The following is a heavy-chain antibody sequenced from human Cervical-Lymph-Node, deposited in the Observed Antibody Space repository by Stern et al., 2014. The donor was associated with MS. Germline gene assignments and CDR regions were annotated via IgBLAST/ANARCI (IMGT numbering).Heavy chain of an antibody. D-gene: IGHD5/OR15-5a*01. CDR2: IRSKAYGATV. J-gene: IGHJ4*02. Sequence: EVQLVQSGGGLVKPGRSLRLHCTASGFSFSDYGMSWFRQAPGKGLEWIGFIRSKAYGATVDYAASVKGRFTFSRDDSKSIADLQMNSLKIEDTAVYFCSRVVYTMTGYYFDYWGQGTLVTVSS. CDR3: SRVVYTMTGYYFDY. V-gene: IGHV3-49*05. CDR1: GFSFSDYG.